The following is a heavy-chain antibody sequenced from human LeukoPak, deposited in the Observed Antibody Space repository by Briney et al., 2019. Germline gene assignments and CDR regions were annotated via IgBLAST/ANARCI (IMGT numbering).Heavy chain of an antibody. Sequence: SESLSLTCSVYGGSFSGYYGSWIRQPPGKGREWIGEINHSGRTNYTPSLKSRVTISVDTSKNHFSLTLCSVTAADTAVYYCARGGRQWLVRRDAFDMCRQGTIVTVSS. J-gene: IGHJ3*02. CDR1: GGSFSGYY. CDR2: INHSGRT. D-gene: IGHD6-19*01. CDR3: ARGGRQWLVRRDAFDM. V-gene: IGHV4-34*01.